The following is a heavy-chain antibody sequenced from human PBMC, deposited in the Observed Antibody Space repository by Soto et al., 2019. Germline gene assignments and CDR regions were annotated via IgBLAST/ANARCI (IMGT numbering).Heavy chain of an antibody. D-gene: IGHD2-15*01. CDR3: ARGQGYCSGGSCSTHYYYYGMDV. V-gene: IGHV4-34*01. CDR1: GGSFSGYY. Sequence: SETLSLTCAVYGGSFSGYYWSWIRQPPGKGLEWIGEINHSGSTNYNPSLKSRVTISVDTSKNQFSLKLSSVTAADTAVYYCARGQGYCSGGSCSTHYYYYGMDVCGQGTSVTGSS. CDR2: INHSGST. J-gene: IGHJ6*02.